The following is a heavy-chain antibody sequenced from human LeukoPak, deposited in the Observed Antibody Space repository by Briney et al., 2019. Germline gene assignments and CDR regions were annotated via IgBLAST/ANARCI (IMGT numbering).Heavy chain of an antibody. CDR1: GFTVSGNY. J-gene: IGHJ4*02. CDR3: ASTRGWVYFDY. CDR2: IYSGGNT. V-gene: IGHV3-66*01. D-gene: IGHD6-19*01. Sequence: GSLRLSCAASGFTVSGNYMSWVRQAPGKGLEWVSVIYSGGNTYCADSVIGRFTISRDNSKNTLYLRMNSLRAEDTAVYYCASTRGWVYFDYWGQGTLVTVSS.